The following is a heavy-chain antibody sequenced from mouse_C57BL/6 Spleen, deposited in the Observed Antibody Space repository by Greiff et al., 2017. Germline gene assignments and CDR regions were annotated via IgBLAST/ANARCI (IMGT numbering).Heavy chain of an antibody. CDR2: IDPSDSYT. Sequence: QVQLQQPGAELVKPGASVKLSCKASGYTFTSYWMQWVKQRPGQGLEWIGEIDPSDSYTNYNQKFKGKATLTVDTSSSTAYMQLSSLTSEDSAVYYCAIGALTGGFADWGQGTLVTVSA. CDR3: AIGALTGGFAD. CDR1: GYTFTSYW. V-gene: IGHV1-50*01. D-gene: IGHD4-1*01. J-gene: IGHJ3*01.